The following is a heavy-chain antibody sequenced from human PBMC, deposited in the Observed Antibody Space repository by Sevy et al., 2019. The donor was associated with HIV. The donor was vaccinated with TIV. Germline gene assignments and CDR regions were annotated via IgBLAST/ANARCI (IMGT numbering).Heavy chain of an antibody. CDR3: ARQGGGPLLLGAFDY. J-gene: IGHJ4*02. Sequence: SETLSLTCTVSGGSISSGGYYWSWIRQHPGKGLEWIGYIYYSGSTYYNPSLKSRVTISVDTSKNQFSLKLSSVTAADTAMYYCARQGGGPLLLGAFDYWGQGTLVTVSS. V-gene: IGHV4-31*03. CDR2: IYYSGST. CDR1: GGSISSGGYY. D-gene: IGHD3-16*01.